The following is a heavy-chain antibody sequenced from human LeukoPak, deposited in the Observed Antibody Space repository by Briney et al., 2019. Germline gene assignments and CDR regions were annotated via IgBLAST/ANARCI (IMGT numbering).Heavy chain of an antibody. V-gene: IGHV4-39*06. CDR3: AREELAVAGEIYYYYYMDV. J-gene: IGHJ6*03. CDR2: IYYSGST. CDR1: GGSISSSSYY. Sequence: PSETLSLTCTVSGGSISSSSYYWGWIRQPPGKGLEWIGSIYYSGSTNYNPSLKSRVTISVDTSKNQFPLKLSSVTAADTAVYYCAREELAVAGEIYYYYYMDVWGKGTTVTISS. D-gene: IGHD6-19*01.